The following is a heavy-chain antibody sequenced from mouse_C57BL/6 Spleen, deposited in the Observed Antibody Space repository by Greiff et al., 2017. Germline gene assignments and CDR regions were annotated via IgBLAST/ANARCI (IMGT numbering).Heavy chain of an antibody. Sequence: QVQLQQPGAELVMPGASVKLSCKASGYTFTSYWMHWVKQRPGQGLEWIGEIDPSDSYTNYKQKFKGKSTLTVDKSSSTAYMQLSSLTSEDSAVYYCARASYAMDYWCQGTSVTVSS. CDR1: GYTFTSYW. CDR2: IDPSDSYT. CDR3: ARASYAMDY. J-gene: IGHJ4*01. V-gene: IGHV1-69*01.